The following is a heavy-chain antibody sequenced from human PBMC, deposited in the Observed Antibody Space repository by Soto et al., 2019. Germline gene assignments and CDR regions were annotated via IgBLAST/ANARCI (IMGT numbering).Heavy chain of an antibody. V-gene: IGHV3-30*18. J-gene: IGHJ4*02. CDR3: AKEIAVADQFDY. D-gene: IGHD6-19*01. CDR1: GFTFSNYG. CDR2: ISSDGRTA. Sequence: LRLSCVASGFTFSNYGIHWVRQAPGKGLEWVAVISSDGRTAYYSDSVKGRFTISRDNSKNTLYLQMNSLRTEDTAVYYCAKEIAVADQFDYWGQGTLVTV.